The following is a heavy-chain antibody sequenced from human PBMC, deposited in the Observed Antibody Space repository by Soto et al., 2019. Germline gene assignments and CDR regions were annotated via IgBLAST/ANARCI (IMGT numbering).Heavy chain of an antibody. CDR1: GFTFSYYY. D-gene: IGHD2-15*01. V-gene: IGHV3-11*01. CDR3: ARLPYCTGGTCVGPFDY. Sequence: GGSLRLSCAASGFTFSYYYMSWIRQAPGKGLEWLSYISGSDDTIYYADSVKGRLTVSRDNAKKSLYLQMNSLRAEDTAVYYCARLPYCTGGTCVGPFDYWGQGALVTV. CDR2: ISGSDDTI. J-gene: IGHJ4*02.